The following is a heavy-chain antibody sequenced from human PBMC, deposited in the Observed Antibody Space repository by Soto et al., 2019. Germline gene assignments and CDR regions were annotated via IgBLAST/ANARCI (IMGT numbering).Heavy chain of an antibody. Sequence: PSETLSLTCTVSGGSILNGGHYWTWIRQHPGKGLEWIGKIFFSGNTHYNPALKSRLTFSVDTTKNQFSLKLTSVTAAYTAIYYCARDNYGGMLDFWRPGTLVTVSS. D-gene: IGHD4-17*01. CDR1: GGSILNGGHY. CDR2: IFFSGNT. J-gene: IGHJ4*02. V-gene: IGHV4-31*03. CDR3: ARDNYGGMLDF.